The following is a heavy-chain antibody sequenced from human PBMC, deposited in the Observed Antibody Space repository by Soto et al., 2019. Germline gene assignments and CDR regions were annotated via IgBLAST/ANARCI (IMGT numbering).Heavy chain of an antibody. V-gene: IGHV3-30-3*01. J-gene: IGHJ6*02. CDR2: ISYDGSNK. D-gene: IGHD5-12*01. Sequence: QVQLVESGGGVVQPGRSLRLSCAASGFTVSSYAMHWVRQAPGKGLVWVAVISYDGSNKYYADSVKGRFTISRDNSKNTLYLQMNSLRAEATAVYYCARDYYRFNSGYGFSMDVWGQGTTVTVSS. CDR1: GFTVSSYA. CDR3: ARDYYRFNSGYGFSMDV.